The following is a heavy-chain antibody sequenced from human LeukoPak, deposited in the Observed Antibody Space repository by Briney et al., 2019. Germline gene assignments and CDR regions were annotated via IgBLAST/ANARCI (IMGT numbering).Heavy chain of an antibody. J-gene: IGHJ3*02. D-gene: IGHD2-15*01. CDR1: GFTVSSNY. CDR2: IYSGGST. Sequence: GGSLRLSCAASGFTVSSNYMSWVRQAPGKGLEWVSVIYSGGSTYYADSVKGRFTISRDNSKNTLYLQMNSPRAEDTAVYYCARTQAPYCSGGSCYSGDAFDIWGQGTMVTVSS. V-gene: IGHV3-53*01. CDR3: ARTQAPYCSGGSCYSGDAFDI.